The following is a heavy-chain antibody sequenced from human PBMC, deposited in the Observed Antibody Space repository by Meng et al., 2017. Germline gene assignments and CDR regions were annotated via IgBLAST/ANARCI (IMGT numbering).Heavy chain of an antibody. V-gene: IGHV3-21*01. J-gene: IGHJ4*02. CDR1: GFTFSSYS. CDR2: ISSSSYI. Sequence: GESLKISCAASGFTFSSYSMNWVRQAPGKGLEWVSSISSSSYIYYADSVKGRFTISRDNAKNSLYLQMNSLRAEDTAVYYCARDFAGGDYSYFDYWGQGTLVTVSS. D-gene: IGHD2-21*02. CDR3: ARDFAGGDYSYFDY.